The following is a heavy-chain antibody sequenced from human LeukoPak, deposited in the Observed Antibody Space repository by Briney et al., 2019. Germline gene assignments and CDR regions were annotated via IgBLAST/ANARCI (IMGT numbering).Heavy chain of an antibody. J-gene: IGHJ2*01. CDR2: VISLFAAV. CDR1: GYTFTSYA. CDR3: ARLRMGSRDRPRPPWYLDL. V-gene: IGHV1-69*13. Sequence: ASVKVSCKASGYTFTSYAISWVRQAPGQGLEWMGGVISLFAAVYYAQKFQGRLNITADESTAYMELSSLRSEDTAVYYCARLRMGSRDRPRPPWYLDLWGRGTLITVSS. D-gene: IGHD6-6*01.